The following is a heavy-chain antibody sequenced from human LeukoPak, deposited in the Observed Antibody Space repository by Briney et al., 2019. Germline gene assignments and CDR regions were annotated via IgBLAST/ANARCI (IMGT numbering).Heavy chain of an antibody. CDR2: ISYDGSNK. V-gene: IGHV3-30-3*01. Sequence: GGSLRLSCAASGFTFSSYAMHWVRQAPGKGLEWVAVISYDGSNKYYADSVKGRFTISRDNSKNTLYLQMNSLRAEDTAVYYCARDSYSGDTATYPDYWGQGTLVTVSS. CDR3: ARDSYSGDTATYPDY. CDR1: GFTFSSYA. D-gene: IGHD5-18*01. J-gene: IGHJ4*02.